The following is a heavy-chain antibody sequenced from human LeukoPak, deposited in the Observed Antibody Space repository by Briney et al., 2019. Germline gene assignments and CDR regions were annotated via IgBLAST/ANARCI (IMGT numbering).Heavy chain of an antibody. CDR2: IKQDGSEK. D-gene: IGHD5-24*01. CDR1: GFTFSNFW. J-gene: IGHJ4*02. Sequence: PGGSLRLSCATSGFTFSNFWMSWVRQAPGKGLEWVANIKQDGSEKYYVDSVKGRFTISRDNAKNSLYLQMNSLRAVDTAVYYCANGDGFDYWGQGTLVTVSS. V-gene: IGHV3-7*01. CDR3: ANGDGFDY.